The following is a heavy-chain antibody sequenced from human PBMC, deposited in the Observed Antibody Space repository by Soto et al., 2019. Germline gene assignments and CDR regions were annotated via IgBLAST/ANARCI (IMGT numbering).Heavy chain of an antibody. Sequence: GLEWVSAISGSGGSTYYADSVKGRFTISRDNSKNTLYLQMNSLRAEDTAVYYXXXXXXXXXXXXXXXAFDIWGQGTMVTVSS. V-gene: IGHV3-23*01. J-gene: IGHJ3*02. CDR3: XXXXXXXXXXXXXXAFDI. CDR2: ISGSGGST.